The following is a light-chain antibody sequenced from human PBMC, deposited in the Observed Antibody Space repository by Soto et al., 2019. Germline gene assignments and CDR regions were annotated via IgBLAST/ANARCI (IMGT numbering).Light chain of an antibody. CDR1: QTISSW. CDR2: KAS. V-gene: IGKV1-5*03. J-gene: IGKJ1*01. Sequence: DIQMTQSPSTLSGSVGDRATITCRASQTISSWLAWYQQKPGKAPKLLIYKASTLKSGVPSRFSGSGSGTEFTLTISSLQPDDFATYYCQQYNSYSFGQGTKVDIK. CDR3: QQYNSYS.